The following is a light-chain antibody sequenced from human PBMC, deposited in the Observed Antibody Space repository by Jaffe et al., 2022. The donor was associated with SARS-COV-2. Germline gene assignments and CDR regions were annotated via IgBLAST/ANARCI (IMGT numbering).Light chain of an antibody. V-gene: IGLV2-8*01. Sequence: QSALTQPPSASGSPGQSVTISCTGTSSDVGGYNYVSWYQQHPGKAPKLIIYEVSKGPSGVPDRFSGSKTGNTASLTVSGLQAEDEADYYCTSYAGNNFVVFGGGTKLTVL. CDR3: TSYAGNNFVV. J-gene: IGLJ2*01. CDR1: SSDVGGYNY. CDR2: EVS.